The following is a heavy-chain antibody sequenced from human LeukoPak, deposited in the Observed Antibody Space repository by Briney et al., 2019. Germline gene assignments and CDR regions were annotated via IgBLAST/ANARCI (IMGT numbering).Heavy chain of an antibody. J-gene: IGHJ4*02. CDR3: ARHSGKGTAIPRGY. CDR2: IYTSGST. Sequence: KTSETLSLTCTVSGGSISSGSYYWSWIRQPAGKGLEWIGRIYTSGSTNYNPSLKSRVTISVDTSKNQFSLKLSSVTAADTAVYYCARHSGKGTAIPRGYWGQGTLVTVSS. V-gene: IGHV4-61*02. D-gene: IGHD5-18*01. CDR1: GGSISSGSYY.